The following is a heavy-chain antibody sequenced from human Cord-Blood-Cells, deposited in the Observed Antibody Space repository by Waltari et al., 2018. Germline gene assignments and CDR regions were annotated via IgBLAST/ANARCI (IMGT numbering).Heavy chain of an antibody. CDR1: GGSFCGYY. J-gene: IGHJ5*02. CDR3: AREGQDSSSWYTVDWFDP. D-gene: IGHD6-13*01. CDR2: TNHSGGT. V-gene: IGHV4-34*01. Sequence: QVQLQQWGAGLLKPSETLSLTCAVYGGSFCGYYWGWIRLPPGKGLEWLGETNHSGGTNYNPSLKSRVTISVDTSKNQFSRKLSSVTAADTAVYYCAREGQDSSSWYTVDWFDPWGQGTLVTVSS.